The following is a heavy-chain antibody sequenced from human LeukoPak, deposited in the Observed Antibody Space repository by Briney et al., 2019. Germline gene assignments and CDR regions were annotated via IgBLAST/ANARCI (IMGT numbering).Heavy chain of an antibody. CDR1: GFTLSSNH. CDR3: ARAMGNY. V-gene: IGHV3-53*01. Sequence: GGSLRHSRAASGFTLSSNHMSGVRQAPGKGLEWVSVIYSGGSTYYADSVKGRFTISRDNSKNTLYLQMNSLRAEDTAVYYCARAMGNYWGQGTLVTISS. CDR2: IYSGGST. D-gene: IGHD3-10*01. J-gene: IGHJ4*02.